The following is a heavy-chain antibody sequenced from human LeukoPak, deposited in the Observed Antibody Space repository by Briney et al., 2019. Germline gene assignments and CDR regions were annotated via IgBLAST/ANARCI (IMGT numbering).Heavy chain of an antibody. V-gene: IGHV4-34*01. Sequence: SETLSLTCAVYGGSSSGYYWSWIRQPPGKGLEWIGEINHSGSTNYNPSLKSRVTISVDTSKNQFSLKLSSVTAADTAVYYCARDYCGGDCYSGPYNWFDPWGQGTLVTVSS. CDR1: GGSSSGYY. CDR3: ARDYCGGDCYSGPYNWFDP. CDR2: INHSGST. J-gene: IGHJ5*02. D-gene: IGHD2-21*02.